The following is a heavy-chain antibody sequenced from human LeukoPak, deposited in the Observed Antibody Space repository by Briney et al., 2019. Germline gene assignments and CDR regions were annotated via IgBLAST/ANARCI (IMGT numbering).Heavy chain of an antibody. CDR2: INHSGST. D-gene: IGHD6-13*01. J-gene: IGHJ4*02. CDR1: GGSFSGYY. Sequence: SETLSLTYAVYGGSFSGYYWSWIRQPPGKGLEWIGEINHSGSTNYNPSLKSRVTISVDTSKNQFSLKLSSVTAADTAVYYCARGSKAAAGYYFDYWGQGTLVTVSS. CDR3: ARGSKAAAGYYFDY. V-gene: IGHV4-34*01.